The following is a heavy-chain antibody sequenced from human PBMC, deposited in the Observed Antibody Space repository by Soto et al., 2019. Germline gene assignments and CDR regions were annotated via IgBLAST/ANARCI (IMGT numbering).Heavy chain of an antibody. CDR2: IYYSGST. Sequence: QVQLQESGPGLVKPSETLSLTCTVSGGSVSSGSYYWSWIRQPPGKGLEWVGYIYYSGSTNYNTSLKSRVTMSVDTSKNQFSLNLSSVTAADTAVYYCAREGRGDYFYGMDVWGQGTTVTVSS. J-gene: IGHJ6*02. CDR1: GGSVSSGSYY. V-gene: IGHV4-61*01. CDR3: AREGRGDYFYGMDV. D-gene: IGHD3-10*01.